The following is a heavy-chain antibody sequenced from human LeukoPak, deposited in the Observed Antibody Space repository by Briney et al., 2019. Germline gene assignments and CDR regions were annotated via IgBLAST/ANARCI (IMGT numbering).Heavy chain of an antibody. CDR3: AQTTGWPGFDF. V-gene: IGHV4-59*08. J-gene: IGHJ4*02. CDR1: GASTSDKY. CDR2: IYNGRNT. Sequence: PSETLSLTCSASGASTSDKYWSWIRQSPGRTLEWIGHIYNGRNTKYNPSLTRRLTTSVDTSKNQFSLSLTSVTAADTAMYYCAQTTGWPGFDFWGPGALVTVSS. D-gene: IGHD6-19*01.